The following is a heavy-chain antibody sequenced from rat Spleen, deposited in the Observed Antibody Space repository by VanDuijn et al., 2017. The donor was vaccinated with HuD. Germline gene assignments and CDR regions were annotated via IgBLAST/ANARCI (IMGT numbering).Heavy chain of an antibody. CDR2: ISYDGSDT. D-gene: IGHD1-1*01. CDR3: ARRRRDWFYFDY. V-gene: IGHV5-29*01. Sequence: EVRLVESDGGLVQPGRSLKLSFAASGFTFSDYYMAWVRQAPTKGLEWVATISYDGSDTYYRDSVKGRFTFSRDNAKSTLYLQMDSLRSEDTAIYYCARRRRDWFYFDYWGQGVMVTVSS. CDR1: GFTFSDYY. J-gene: IGHJ2*01.